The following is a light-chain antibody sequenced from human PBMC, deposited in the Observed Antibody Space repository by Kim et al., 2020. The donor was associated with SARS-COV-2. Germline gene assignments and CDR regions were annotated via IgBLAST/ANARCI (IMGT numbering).Light chain of an antibody. Sequence: DIQVTQSPSSLSASVGDRVTITCRASQSIRNFLNWYQQKPGKAPKVVIYAASTLQSGVPSRFSGSGSGTDFTLTISSLQPEDFATYYCQQNYNLPRTFGQGTKLEIK. J-gene: IGKJ2*01. CDR1: QSIRNF. CDR2: AAS. V-gene: IGKV1-39*01. CDR3: QQNYNLPRT.